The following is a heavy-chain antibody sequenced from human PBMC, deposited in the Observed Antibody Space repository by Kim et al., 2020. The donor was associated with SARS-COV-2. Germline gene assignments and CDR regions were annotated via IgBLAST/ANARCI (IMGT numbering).Heavy chain of an antibody. D-gene: IGHD6-13*01. Sequence: GGSLRLSCAASGFTFSSYWMSWVRQAPGKGLEWVANIKQDGSEKYYVDSVKGRFTISRDNAKNSLYLQMNSLRAEDTAVYYCASIKYGYSSSWWQPFDYWGQGTLVTVSS. V-gene: IGHV3-7*01. CDR2: IKQDGSEK. CDR1: GFTFSSYW. CDR3: ASIKYGYSSSWWQPFDY. J-gene: IGHJ4*02.